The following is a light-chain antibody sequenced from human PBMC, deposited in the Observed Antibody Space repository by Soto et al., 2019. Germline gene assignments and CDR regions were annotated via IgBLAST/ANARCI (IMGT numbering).Light chain of an antibody. J-gene: IGKJ1*01. CDR2: DAS. V-gene: IGKV3-11*01. CDR3: QQYNSYSRT. CDR1: QSVRSF. Sequence: IVLTQSPASLSLSPGERATLSCRASQSVRSFLAWYQQKPGQAPRLLIFDASNRATGIPARFRGSGSGTEFTLTISSLQPDDFATYYCQQYNSYSRTFGQGTKVDI.